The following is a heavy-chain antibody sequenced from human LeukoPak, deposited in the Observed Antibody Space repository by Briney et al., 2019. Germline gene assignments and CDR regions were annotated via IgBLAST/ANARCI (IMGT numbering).Heavy chain of an antibody. CDR2: IKQDGSEK. J-gene: IGHJ6*03. CDR1: GFTFGSYW. Sequence: GGSLRLSCAASGFTFGSYWMSWVRQAPGKGLEWVANIKQDGSEKYYVDSVKGRFTISRDNAKNSLYLQMNSLRAEDTAVYYCARGGSYYDILTGYHHYYYYYMDVWGKGTTVTVSS. D-gene: IGHD3-9*01. CDR3: ARGGSYYDILTGYHHYYYYYMDV. V-gene: IGHV3-7*01.